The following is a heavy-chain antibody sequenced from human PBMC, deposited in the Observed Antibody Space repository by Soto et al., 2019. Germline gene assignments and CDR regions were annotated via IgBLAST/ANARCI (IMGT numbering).Heavy chain of an antibody. CDR3: ARVKKGAHPYFDY. CDR1: GGTFSSYA. V-gene: IGHV1-69*13. CDR2: IIPIFGTA. Sequence: SVKVSCKASGGTFSSYAISWVRQAPGQGLEWMGGIIPIFGTANYAQKFQGRVTITADESTSTAYMELSSLRSEDTAVYYCARVKKGAHPYFDYWGQGTLVTVSS. J-gene: IGHJ4*02.